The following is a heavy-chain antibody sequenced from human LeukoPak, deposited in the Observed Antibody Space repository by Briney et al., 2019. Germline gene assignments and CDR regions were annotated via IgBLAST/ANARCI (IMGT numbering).Heavy chain of an antibody. CDR1: GFTFSSYS. CDR2: ISSSNSNI. D-gene: IGHD6-19*01. J-gene: IGHJ4*02. CDR3: ARDRITVAATETSFDY. V-gene: IGHV3-21*05. Sequence: GGSLRLSCAASGFTFSSYSMYWVRQAPGKGLEWVSYISSSNSNINYAHSLKGRFTISRGNAKNSLYLQMNSLRAGDTAVYYCARDRITVAATETSFDYWGQGTLVTVCS.